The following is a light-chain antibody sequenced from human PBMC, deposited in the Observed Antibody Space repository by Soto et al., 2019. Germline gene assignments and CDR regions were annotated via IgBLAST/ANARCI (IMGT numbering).Light chain of an antibody. J-gene: IGKJ2*01. CDR1: QGIRNY. CDR3: LQHNSYPYT. Sequence: DIQMTQSPFSLSASVGDRVTITCRASQGIRNYLGWFQQKTGEAPKRLIHATSSLEGGVPSRFSGSGSGTEFTLPISSLQPEDFATYYCLQHNSYPYTFGQGTKLEIK. V-gene: IGKV1-17*01. CDR2: ATS.